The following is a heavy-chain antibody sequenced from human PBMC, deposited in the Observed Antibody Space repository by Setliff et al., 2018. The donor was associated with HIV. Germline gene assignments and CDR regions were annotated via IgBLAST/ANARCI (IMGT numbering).Heavy chain of an antibody. J-gene: IGHJ5*02. CDR3: AKDRGQGYSGYYGCDS. CDR1: GFYFRGYA. V-gene: IGHV3-30*04. CDR2: IYFDGSDR. Sequence: PGESLKISCEASGFYFRGYAMHWVRQAPGKGLEWVAVIYFDGSDRSYADSVKGRFTISRDNSKNTVYLEMNSLRGDDTAVYFCAKDRGQGYSGYYGCDSWGQGTLVTVSS. D-gene: IGHD5-12*01.